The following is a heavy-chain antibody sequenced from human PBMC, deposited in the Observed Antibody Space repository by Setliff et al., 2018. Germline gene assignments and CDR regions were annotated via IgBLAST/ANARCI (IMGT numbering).Heavy chain of an antibody. CDR1: GFSLGTSGVG. D-gene: IGHD3-22*01. Sequence: GPTLVNPTQTLTLTCTFSGFSLGTSGVGVGWIRQPPGKALEWLALIYWDDDKRYSPSLKSRLTITKDTSKNQVVLTITNMDPVDTATYYCAHRRGDYYDSSGYYYDYWGQGTLVTVSS. CDR2: IYWDDDK. CDR3: AHRRGDYYDSSGYYYDY. J-gene: IGHJ4*02. V-gene: IGHV2-5*02.